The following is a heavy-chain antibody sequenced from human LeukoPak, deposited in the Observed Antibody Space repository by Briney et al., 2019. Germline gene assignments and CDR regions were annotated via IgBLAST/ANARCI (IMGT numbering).Heavy chain of an antibody. J-gene: IGHJ4*02. CDR3: AGEYSSSAGF. V-gene: IGHV4-39*07. D-gene: IGHD6-6*01. Sequence: SSETLSLTCSVSGVSISSYHWGWIRQPPGKGLEWIGSIHYAGKTYYKPSLKSRVNIYIDTAKSQFFLNLRSVTAADPAVYYCAGEYSSSAGFWGQGTLVTVSS. CDR1: GVSISSYH. CDR2: IHYAGKT.